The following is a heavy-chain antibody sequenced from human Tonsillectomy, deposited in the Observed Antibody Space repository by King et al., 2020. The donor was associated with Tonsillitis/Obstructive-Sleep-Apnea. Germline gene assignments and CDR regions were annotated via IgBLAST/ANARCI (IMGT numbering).Heavy chain of an antibody. Sequence: VQLVESGGGLVKPGGSLRLSCAASGFTFGNAWMSWVRQAPGKGLEWVGRIKSKTDGGTTDYAAPVKGRFTISRDDSKNTLYLQMNSLKTEDTAVYYCTTKVVVVPDYYYYYYMDVWGKGTTVTVSS. CDR2: IKSKTDGGTT. D-gene: IGHD2-2*01. J-gene: IGHJ6*03. CDR3: TTKVVVVPDYYYYYYMDV. V-gene: IGHV3-15*01. CDR1: GFTFGNAW.